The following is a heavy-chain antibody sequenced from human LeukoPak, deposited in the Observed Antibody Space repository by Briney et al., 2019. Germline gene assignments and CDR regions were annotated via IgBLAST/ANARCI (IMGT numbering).Heavy chain of an antibody. V-gene: IGHV2-70*17. CDR1: GFSLSTSGMS. CDR2: IDWDDDK. CDR3: ARMALQLGYCTSTSCRHFPSFDY. D-gene: IGHD2-2*01. Sequence: ESGPTLVKPTQTLTLTCTFSGFSLSTSGMSIIWIRQPPGKALEWLARIDWDDDKFYSTSLRTRLTISRDTSKNQVVLTLANVDPLDTATYYCARMALQLGYCTSTSCRHFPSFDYWGQGTLVTVSS. J-gene: IGHJ4*02.